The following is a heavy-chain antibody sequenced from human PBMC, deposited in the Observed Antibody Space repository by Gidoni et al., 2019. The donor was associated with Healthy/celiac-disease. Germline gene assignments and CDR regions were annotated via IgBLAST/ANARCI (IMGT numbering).Heavy chain of an antibody. CDR2: ISDDGSNK. D-gene: IGHD1-26*01. CDR3: AKDLAGVGAIWSDAFDI. J-gene: IGHJ3*02. V-gene: IGHV3-30*18. CDR1: GFTFSSYG. Sequence: QVQLVESGGGVVQPGRSLRLSCAASGFTFSSYGMHWVRQAPGKGLEWVAVISDDGSNKYYADSVKGRFTISRDNSKNTLYLQMNSLRAEDTAVYYCAKDLAGVGAIWSDAFDIWGQGTMVTVSS.